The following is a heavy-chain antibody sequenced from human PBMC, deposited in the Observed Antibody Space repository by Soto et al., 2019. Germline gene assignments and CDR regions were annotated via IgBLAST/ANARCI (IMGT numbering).Heavy chain of an antibody. J-gene: IGHJ4*02. CDR1: GGSFSGYY. CDR2: INHSGST. CDR3: ARFGSSWFNRNYFDY. V-gene: IGHV4-34*01. D-gene: IGHD6-13*01. Sequence: SETLSLTCAVYGGSFSGYYWSWIRQPPGKGLEWIGEINHSGSTNYNPSLKSRVTISVDTSKNQFSLKLSSVTAADTAVYYCARFGSSWFNRNYFDYWGQGTLVTVSS.